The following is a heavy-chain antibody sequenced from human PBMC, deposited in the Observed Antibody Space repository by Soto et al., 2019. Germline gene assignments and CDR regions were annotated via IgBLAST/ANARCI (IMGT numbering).Heavy chain of an antibody. V-gene: IGHV4-30-4*01. Sequence: QVQLQESGPGLVKPSQTLSLTCTVSGGSISSGDYYWSWIRQPPGKGLEWIGYIYYSGSTYYNPSLKSRVPISVDTSKNQFSLKLSSVTAADTAVYYCARDLTTVVGAYAFDIWGQGTMVTVSS. J-gene: IGHJ3*02. D-gene: IGHD4-17*01. CDR2: IYYSGST. CDR3: ARDLTTVVGAYAFDI. CDR1: GGSISSGDYY.